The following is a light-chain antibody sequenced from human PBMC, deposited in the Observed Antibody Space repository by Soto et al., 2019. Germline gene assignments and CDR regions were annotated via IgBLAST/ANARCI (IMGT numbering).Light chain of an antibody. Sequence: MGMTQSPSILSVSPGESATLSCRASQSVDSNYLALYHHHPGQPPRLLIYGISTRATGIPARFSGSGSGTEFSLTISSLQSEDFAVYYCQQYSKWPITFGQGTRRRL. V-gene: IGKV3-15*01. CDR1: QSVDSN. J-gene: IGKJ5*01. CDR3: QQYSKWPIT. CDR2: GIS.